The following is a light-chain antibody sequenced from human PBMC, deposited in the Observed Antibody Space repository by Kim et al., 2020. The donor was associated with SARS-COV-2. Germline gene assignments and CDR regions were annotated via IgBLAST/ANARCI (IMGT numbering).Light chain of an antibody. Sequence: SASVGYRVTLTCRASQGIRHWLAWYQQNPRKAPKLLIYDASSLQSGVPPRFSGSGSGTAFTLTLSSLLPEDLATYYCQQAYSFPLTFGGGTKVELK. J-gene: IGKJ4*01. CDR3: QQAYSFPLT. V-gene: IGKV1-12*01. CDR2: DAS. CDR1: QGIRHW.